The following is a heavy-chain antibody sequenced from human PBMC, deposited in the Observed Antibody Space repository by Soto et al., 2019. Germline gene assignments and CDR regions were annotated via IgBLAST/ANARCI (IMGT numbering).Heavy chain of an antibody. D-gene: IGHD6-19*01. Sequence: SQTLSLTCAISGDSVSSNRAAWNWIRQSPSRGLEWLGRTYYRSKWYNDYAVSVKSRITINPYSSKNQFSLQLNSVSPEDTAVYYCASDLISVGSGWYYFDYWGQGTLVTVSS. J-gene: IGHJ4*02. CDR3: ASDLISVGSGWYYFDY. V-gene: IGHV6-1*01. CDR1: GDSVSSNRAA. CDR2: TYYRSKWYN.